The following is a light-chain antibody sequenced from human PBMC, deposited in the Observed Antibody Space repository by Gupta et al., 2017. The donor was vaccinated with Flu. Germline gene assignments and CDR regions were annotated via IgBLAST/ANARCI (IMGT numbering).Light chain of an antibody. CDR1: SSDVGGHNY. CDR2: DVS. J-gene: IGLJ3*02. Sequence: QSALTQPASVSASPGQSITISCTGTSSDVGGHNYVSWYQQHPGKAPKLMIYDVSNRPSGVSNRFSGSKSGNTASLTISGLKAEDEAEYYCRLYKSSSTLCVFGGGTKLTVL. CDR3: RLYKSSSTLCV. V-gene: IGLV2-14*01.